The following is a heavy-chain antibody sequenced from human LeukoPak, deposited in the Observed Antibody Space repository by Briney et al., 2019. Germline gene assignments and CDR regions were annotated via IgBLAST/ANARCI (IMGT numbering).Heavy chain of an antibody. D-gene: IGHD3-10*01. CDR3: ARDRSITMVRGAFDI. CDR2: IGSSGSTI. J-gene: IGHJ3*02. V-gene: IGHV3-11*04. Sequence: GGSLRLSCAASGFTFSDYYMSWIRQAPGKGLEWVSYIGSSGSTIYYADSVKGRFTISRDNAKNSLYLQMNSLRAEDTAVYYCARDRSITMVRGAFDIWGQGTMVTVSS. CDR1: GFTFSDYY.